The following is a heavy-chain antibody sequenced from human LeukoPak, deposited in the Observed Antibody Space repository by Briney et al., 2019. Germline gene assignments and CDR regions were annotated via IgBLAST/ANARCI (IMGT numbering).Heavy chain of an antibody. CDR2: FDPEDGET. CDR1: GYTLTELS. CDR3: ATDRAAAGYLDADY. D-gene: IGHD6-13*01. Sequence: ASVKVSCKVSGYTLTELSMHWVRQAPGKGLEWMGGFDPEDGETIYAQKFQGRVTMTEDTSTDTAYMELSSLRSEDTAVYYCATDRAAAGYLDADYWGQGTLVTVSS. J-gene: IGHJ4*02. V-gene: IGHV1-24*01.